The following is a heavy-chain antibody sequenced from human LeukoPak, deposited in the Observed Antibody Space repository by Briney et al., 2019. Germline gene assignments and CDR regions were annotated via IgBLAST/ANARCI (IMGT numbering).Heavy chain of an antibody. CDR1: GGTFSSYA. J-gene: IGHJ4*02. V-gene: IGHV1-69*06. Sequence: WASVKVSCKASGGTFSSYAISWVRQAPGQGLEWMGGIIPIFGTANYAQKFQGRVTITADKSTSTAYMELSSLRSEDTAVYYCASLREGSSWYGYWGRGTLVTVSS. CDR2: IIPIFGTA. D-gene: IGHD6-13*01. CDR3: ASLREGSSWYGY.